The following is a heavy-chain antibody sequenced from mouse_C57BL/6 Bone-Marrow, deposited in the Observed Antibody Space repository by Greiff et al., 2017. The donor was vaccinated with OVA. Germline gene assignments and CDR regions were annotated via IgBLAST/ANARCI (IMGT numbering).Heavy chain of an antibody. Sequence: HVQLQPPWAELVRPGTSVKLSCKASGYTFTSYWMHWVKQRPGQGLEWIGVIDPSDSYTNYNQKFKGKATLTVDTSSSTAYMQLSSLTSEDSAVYYCAGGYYYAMDYWGQGTSVTVSS. D-gene: IGHD3-1*01. CDR1: GYTFTSYW. CDR2: IDPSDSYT. J-gene: IGHJ4*01. CDR3: AGGYYYAMDY. V-gene: IGHV1-59*01.